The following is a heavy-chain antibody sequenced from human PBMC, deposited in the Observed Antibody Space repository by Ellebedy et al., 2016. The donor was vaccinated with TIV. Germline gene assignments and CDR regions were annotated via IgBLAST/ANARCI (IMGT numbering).Heavy chain of an antibody. CDR2: ISGSGGST. CDR3: ATAFSSSWPAFDY. CDR1: GFTFSSYA. D-gene: IGHD6-13*01. Sequence: GGSLRLSCAASGFTFSSYAMSWVRQAPGKGLEWVSAISGSGGSTYYAYSVKGRFTISRDNSKNTLYLQMNSLRAEDTAVYYCATAFSSSWPAFDYWGQGTLVTVSS. V-gene: IGHV3-23*01. J-gene: IGHJ4*02.